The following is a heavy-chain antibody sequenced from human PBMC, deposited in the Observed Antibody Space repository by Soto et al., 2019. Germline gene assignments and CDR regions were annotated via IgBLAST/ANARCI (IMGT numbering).Heavy chain of an antibody. V-gene: IGHV3-53*01. D-gene: IGHD6-19*01. CDR1: GFTVASNH. J-gene: IGHJ4*02. CDR2: IYSGDTT. CDR3: ARETVAGADS. Sequence: GGSLRLSCAASGFTVASNHMSWLRQAPGKGLEWVSVIYSGDTTYYADSVKGRFTISRDNSKNTLNLQMNSLRADDTAVYYCARETVAGADSWGQGTLVTVSS.